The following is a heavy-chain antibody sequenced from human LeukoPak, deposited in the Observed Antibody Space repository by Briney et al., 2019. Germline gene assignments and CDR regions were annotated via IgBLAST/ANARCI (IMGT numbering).Heavy chain of an antibody. D-gene: IGHD1-1*01. J-gene: IGHJ4*02. CDR1: GGSIISST. V-gene: IGHV3-23*05. CDR2: IFASGSTT. CDR3: AKDLRPDGINDFDH. Sequence: ETLSLTCTVSGGSIISSTFYWGWVRQAPGKGLEWVSLIFASGSTTKYADSVKGRFTISRDNSKNTLYLQMNGLGAEDTAVYYCAKDLRPDGINDFDHWGQGTLVTVSS.